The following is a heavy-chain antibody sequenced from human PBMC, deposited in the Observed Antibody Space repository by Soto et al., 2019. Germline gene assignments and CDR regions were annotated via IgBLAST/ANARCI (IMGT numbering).Heavy chain of an antibody. Sequence: SVKVSCKAPGGTFSSYAISWVRQAPGQGLEWMGGTIPIFGTANYAQKFQGRATITADESTSTAYMELSSLRSEDTAVYYCASRGRGYDQYYFDYWGQGTLVTVSS. D-gene: IGHD5-12*01. CDR1: GGTFSSYA. V-gene: IGHV1-69*13. J-gene: IGHJ4*02. CDR3: ASRGRGYDQYYFDY. CDR2: TIPIFGTA.